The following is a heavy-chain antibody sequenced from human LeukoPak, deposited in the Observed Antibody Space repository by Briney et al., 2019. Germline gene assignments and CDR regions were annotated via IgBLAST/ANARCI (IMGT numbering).Heavy chain of an antibody. CDR3: ARAPQDCTSTSCPLGY. CDR2: ISAYSGNT. Sequence: ASVKVSCKASGYXFTSYGMTWVRQAPGQGLEWVAWISAYSGNTNYAHQKLQGRVTLTTDTSTSTAYVELRSLRSDDTAIFYCARAPQDCTSTSCPLGYWGQGTLVTVSS. V-gene: IGHV1-18*01. D-gene: IGHD2-2*01. CDR1: GYXFTSYG. J-gene: IGHJ4*02.